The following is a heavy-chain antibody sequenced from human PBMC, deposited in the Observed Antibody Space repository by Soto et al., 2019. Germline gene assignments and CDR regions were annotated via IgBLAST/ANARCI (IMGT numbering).Heavy chain of an antibody. CDR1: GGSISSYY. CDR3: ARGITIFGVVTPWFDP. Sequence: PSETLSLTCTVSGGSISSYYWSWIRQPPGKGLEWIGYIYYSGSTNYNPSLKSRVTISVDTSKNQFSLKLSSVTAADTAVYYCARGITIFGVVTPWFDPWGQGTQVTVSS. D-gene: IGHD3-3*01. V-gene: IGHV4-59*01. J-gene: IGHJ5*02. CDR2: IYYSGST.